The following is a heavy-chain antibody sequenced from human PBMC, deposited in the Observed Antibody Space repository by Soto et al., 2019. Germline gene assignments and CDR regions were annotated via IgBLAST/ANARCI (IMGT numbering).Heavy chain of an antibody. CDR2: ISSSGSTI. CDR3: ARDHKGGYYYYGMDV. J-gene: IGHJ6*02. V-gene: IGHV3-48*03. Sequence: GGSLRVSCAASGFTFSSYEMNWVRQAPGKGLEWVSYISSSGSTIYYADSVKGRFTISRDNAKNSLYLQMNSLRAEDTAVYYCARDHKGGYYYYGMDVWGQGTTVTVS. CDR1: GFTFSSYE.